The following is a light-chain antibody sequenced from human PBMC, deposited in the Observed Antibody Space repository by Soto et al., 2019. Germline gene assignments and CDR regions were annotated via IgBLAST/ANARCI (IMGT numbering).Light chain of an antibody. Sequence: EIVLTQSPGTLTLSPGESAALSCRASQTISNNYLVWYRQKPGQAPRLLIYAVSSRAAGIPDRFSGSESGTDFALIIGRLEPEDSAVYYCQQHSNSPWTFGQGTRVEI. CDR2: AVS. CDR3: QQHSNSPWT. V-gene: IGKV3-20*01. J-gene: IGKJ1*01. CDR1: QTISNNY.